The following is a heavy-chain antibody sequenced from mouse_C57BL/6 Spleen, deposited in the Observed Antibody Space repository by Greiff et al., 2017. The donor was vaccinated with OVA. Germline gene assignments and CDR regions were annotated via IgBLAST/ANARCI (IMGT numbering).Heavy chain of an antibody. CDR1: GYTFTEYT. CDR3: ARHGPIYYDYDDYAMDY. J-gene: IGHJ4*01. V-gene: IGHV1-62-2*01. Sequence: QVQLQQSGAELVKPGASVKLSCKASGYTFTEYTIHWVKQRSGQGLEWIGWFYPGSGSIKYNEKFKDKATLTADKSSSQVYMELSRLTSEDSAVYFCARHGPIYYDYDDYAMDYWGQGTSVTVSS. CDR2: FYPGSGSI. D-gene: IGHD2-4*01.